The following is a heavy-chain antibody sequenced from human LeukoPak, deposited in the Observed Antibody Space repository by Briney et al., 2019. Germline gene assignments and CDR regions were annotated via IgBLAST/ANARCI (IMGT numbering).Heavy chain of an antibody. J-gene: IGHJ3*02. D-gene: IGHD3-3*01. CDR2: IYTSGST. V-gene: IGHV4-4*07. Sequence: PSETLSLTCTVSGGSISGYYWSWIRQPAGKRLEWIGRIYTSGSTNYNPSLKSRVAISVDTSKNQFFVNLNSVTAADTAVYYCARVHRAFRSGQSQIENDAFDIWGQGTMVTVSS. CDR3: ARVHRAFRSGQSQIENDAFDI. CDR1: GGSISGYY.